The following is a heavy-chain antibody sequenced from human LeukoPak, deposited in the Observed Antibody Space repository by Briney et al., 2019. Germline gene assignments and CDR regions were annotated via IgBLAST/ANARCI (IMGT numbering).Heavy chain of an antibody. CDR2: IIPILGIA. V-gene: IGHV1-69*04. CDR1: GYTFTSYG. CDR3: ARLSSDGYNYWFDY. Sequence: SVKVSCKASGYTFTSYGISWVRQAPGQGLEWMGRIIPILGIANYAQKFQGRVTITADKSTSTAYMELSSLRSEDTAVYYCARLSSDGYNYWFDYWGQGTLVTVSS. D-gene: IGHD5-24*01. J-gene: IGHJ4*02.